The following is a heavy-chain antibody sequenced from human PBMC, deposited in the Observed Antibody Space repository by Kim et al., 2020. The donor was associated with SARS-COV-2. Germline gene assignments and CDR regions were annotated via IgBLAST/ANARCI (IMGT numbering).Heavy chain of an antibody. V-gene: IGHV3-33*01. D-gene: IGHD2-2*01. J-gene: IGHJ4*02. Sequence: NAASVKGRLPNSRDNSQNTLYLQMNSLRAEDTAVYYCAREDIVVVPAIDYWGQGTLVTVSS. CDR3: AREDIVVVPAIDY.